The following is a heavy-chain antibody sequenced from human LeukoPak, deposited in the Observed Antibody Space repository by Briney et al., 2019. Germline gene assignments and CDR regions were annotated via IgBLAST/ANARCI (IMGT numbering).Heavy chain of an antibody. CDR2: INPNSGGT. CDR1: GYTFTGYY. J-gene: IGHJ3*02. CDR3: ARGLAFDI. V-gene: IGHV1-2*02. Sequence: ASVKVSCKASGYTFTGYYMHWVRQAPGQGLEWMGWINPNSGGTNYAQEFQGRVTMTRDTSISTAYMELSRLRSDDTAVYYCARGLAFDIWGQGTMVTVSS.